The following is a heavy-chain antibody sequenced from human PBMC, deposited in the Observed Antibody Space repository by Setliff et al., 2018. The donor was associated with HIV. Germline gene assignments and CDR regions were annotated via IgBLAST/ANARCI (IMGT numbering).Heavy chain of an antibody. CDR2: INTESGNT. D-gene: IGHD3-22*01. CDR1: GYTFTTHY. J-gene: IGHJ4*01. Sequence: ASVKVSCKASGYTFTTHYIHWVRQAPGQGLQWMGWINTESGNTNFAQKFEGRVALTRDTSISTAYMDLRRLRSDDTAVYYCVTFSSGLGYHDIFDIWGHGTLVTVSS. CDR3: VTFSSGLGYHDIFDI. V-gene: IGHV1-2*02.